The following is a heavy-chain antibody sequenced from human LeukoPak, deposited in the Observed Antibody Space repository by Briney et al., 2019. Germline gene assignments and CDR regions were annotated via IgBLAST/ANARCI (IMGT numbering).Heavy chain of an antibody. CDR2: IKQDGSEK. CDR1: GFTFSRYW. CDR3: ARDDYYSSDH. Sequence: PGGSLRLSCAASGFTFSRYWMSWVRQAPGKGLEWVANIKQDGSEKYYVDSVKGRFTIFRDNAKNSLYLQMNSLRAEDTAVYYCARDDYYSSDHWGQGTLVTVSS. J-gene: IGHJ4*02. D-gene: IGHD6-13*01. V-gene: IGHV3-7*01.